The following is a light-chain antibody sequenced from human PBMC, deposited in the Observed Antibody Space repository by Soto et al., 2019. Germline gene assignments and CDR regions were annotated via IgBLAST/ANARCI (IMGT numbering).Light chain of an antibody. CDR2: YAY. Sequence: VLTQSPDTLSSSLGETDTLSCRASQSVDSYVAWYQQKGGQPPKLLIYYAYSLATGVGTRFTGSRSATDFTLTISSLEPEDFAVYYCQQRGKLPSTFGGGTKVDIK. V-gene: IGKV3-11*01. J-gene: IGKJ4*01. CDR1: QSVDSY. CDR3: QQRGKLPST.